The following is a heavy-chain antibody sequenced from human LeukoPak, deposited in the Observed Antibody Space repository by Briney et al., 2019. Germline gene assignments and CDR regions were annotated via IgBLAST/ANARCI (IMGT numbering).Heavy chain of an antibody. CDR2: IYYSGST. Sequence: PSETLSLTCTVSGGSISSYYWSWIRQRPGKGLESIGYIYYSGSTNSNPSLKSRVTISVDTSKNQFSLRLSSVTAADTAVYYCARIGVGKAFDYWGQGTLVTVSS. V-gene: IGHV4-59*01. CDR3: ARIGVGKAFDY. CDR1: GGSISSYY. J-gene: IGHJ4*02. D-gene: IGHD2-15*01.